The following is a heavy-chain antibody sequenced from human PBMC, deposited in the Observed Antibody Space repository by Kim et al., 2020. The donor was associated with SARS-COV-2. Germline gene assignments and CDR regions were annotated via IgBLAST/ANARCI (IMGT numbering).Heavy chain of an antibody. CDR1: GFSFSSYA. Sequence: GGSLRLSCAASGFSFSSYALSWVRQAPGKGLEWVAGISGSGVSKDYADSLRGRFAISRDNSKNTLYLQMYSLRAEDTAVFYCAMGPYGGIRYVAFGDWG. CDR3: AMGPYGGIRYVAFGD. D-gene: IGHD1-1*01. J-gene: IGHJ3*01. V-gene: IGHV3-23*01. CDR2: ISGSGVSK.